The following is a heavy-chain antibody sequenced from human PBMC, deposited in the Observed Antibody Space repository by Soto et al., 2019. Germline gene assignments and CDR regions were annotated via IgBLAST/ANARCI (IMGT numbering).Heavy chain of an antibody. D-gene: IGHD5-12*01. J-gene: IGHJ3*02. CDR3: ASLQTRYSGYDPFI. Sequence: SETLSLTCTVSGGSISSSSSYWGWIRQPPGKGLEWVGSIYYLGNTYYNPSLGSRVTISVDTSKNQFSLKLRSVTAADTAVYYCASLQTRYSGYDPFIWGQGTMVTVSS. V-gene: IGHV4-39*01. CDR1: GGSISSSSSY. CDR2: IYYLGNT.